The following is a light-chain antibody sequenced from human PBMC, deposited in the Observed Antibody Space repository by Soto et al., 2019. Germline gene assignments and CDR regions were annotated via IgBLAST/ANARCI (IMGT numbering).Light chain of an antibody. CDR3: QQLNSFPIT. J-gene: IGKJ5*01. CDR2: AAS. V-gene: IGKV1-9*01. CDR1: QDIRSY. Sequence: IQLTHAPSFLPAYAGDTVTLTCRASQDIRSYLAWYQQKAGRAPKLLIYAASTLQSEVPSRFSGSGSGTEFTLTISSLQPEDFATYYCQQLNSFPITFGQGTRLEI.